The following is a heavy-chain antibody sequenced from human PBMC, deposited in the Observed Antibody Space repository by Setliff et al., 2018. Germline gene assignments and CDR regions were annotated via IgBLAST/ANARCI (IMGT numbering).Heavy chain of an antibody. Sequence: SETLSLTCTISGDSISDISYYWGFIRQSPGKGPEWIGSIYYSGTAYYNPSLKSRVTISRDTSKNQLSLELTSVTAADTAVYYCARSLSSGSYWNSRPFYSDYWGQGTLVTVSS. CDR2: IYYSGTA. D-gene: IGHD3-10*01. V-gene: IGHV4-39*07. J-gene: IGHJ4*02. CDR3: ARSLSSGSYWNSRPFYSDY. CDR1: GDSISDISYY.